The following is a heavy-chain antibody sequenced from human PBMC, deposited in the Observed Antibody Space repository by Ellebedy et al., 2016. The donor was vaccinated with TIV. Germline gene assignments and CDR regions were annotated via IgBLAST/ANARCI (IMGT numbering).Heavy chain of an antibody. Sequence: PGGSLRLSCAASAFKDSSNYMTWVRPAPGKGLEWAAVIYSGGSTFSADSVKGRFTISRDNSNNTVNHQMNSLSAEDTASYYCARGETWYVLDFWGQGTLVTVSA. V-gene: IGHV3-53*01. CDR1: AFKDSSNY. J-gene: IGHJ4*02. CDR3: ARGETWYVLDF. D-gene: IGHD1-14*01. CDR2: IYSGGST.